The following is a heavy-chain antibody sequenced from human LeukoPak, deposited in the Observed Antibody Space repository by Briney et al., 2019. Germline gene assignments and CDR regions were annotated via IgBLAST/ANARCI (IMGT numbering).Heavy chain of an antibody. J-gene: IGHJ4*02. CDR1: GFTVSSNY. D-gene: IGHD2-21*01. CDR3: ARVEIPWSFDY. V-gene: IGHV3-53*01. Sequence: PGGSLRLSCAASGFTVSSNYMTWIRQAPGERLEWVSIVYSGGDTYYADSVKGRFTMSRDNSKNILYLQMNSLRAEDAAFYYCARVEIPWSFDYWGQGTLVTVSS. CDR2: VYSGGDT.